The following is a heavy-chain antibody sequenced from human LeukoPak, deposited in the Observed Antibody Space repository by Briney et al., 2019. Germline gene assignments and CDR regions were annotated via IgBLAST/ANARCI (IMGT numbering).Heavy chain of an antibody. D-gene: IGHD2-2*01. V-gene: IGHV1-69*13. CDR1: GGTFSSYA. J-gene: IGHJ4*02. Sequence: ASVKVSCKASGGTFSSYAISWVRQAPGQGLEWMGGIIPIFGTANYAQKFQGRVTITADESTSTAYMELSSLRSEDTAVYYCARGRNIVVVPAAASLALFDYWGQGTLVTVSS. CDR2: IIPIFGTA. CDR3: ARGRNIVVVPAAASLALFDY.